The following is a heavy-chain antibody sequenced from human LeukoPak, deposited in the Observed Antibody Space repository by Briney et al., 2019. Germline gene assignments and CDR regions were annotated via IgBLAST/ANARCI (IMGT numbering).Heavy chain of an antibody. Sequence: SETLSLTCTVSGGSISSYYWSWIRQPPGKGLEWIGYIYYSGSTNYNPSLKSRVTISVDTSKNQFSLKLSSVTAADTAVYYCARGPTIFGVVHYYYYYMDVWGKGTTVTISS. CDR2: IYYSGST. CDR1: GGSISSYY. J-gene: IGHJ6*03. D-gene: IGHD3-3*01. CDR3: ARGPTIFGVVHYYYYYMDV. V-gene: IGHV4-59*12.